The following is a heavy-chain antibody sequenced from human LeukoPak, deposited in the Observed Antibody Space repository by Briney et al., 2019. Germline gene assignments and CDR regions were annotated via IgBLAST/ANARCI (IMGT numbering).Heavy chain of an antibody. V-gene: IGHV4-34*01. CDR3: ARETAAASN. Sequence: SETLSLTCTVPGGSISDYFWSWIRQPPGKGLEWIGEINHSGSTNYNPSLKSRVTISVDTSKNQFSLKLSSVTAADTAVYYCARETAAASNWGQGTLVTVSS. J-gene: IGHJ4*02. CDR1: GGSISDYF. D-gene: IGHD6-13*01. CDR2: INHSGST.